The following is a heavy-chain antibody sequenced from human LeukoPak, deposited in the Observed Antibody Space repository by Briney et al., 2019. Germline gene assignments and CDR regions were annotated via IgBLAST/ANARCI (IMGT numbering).Heavy chain of an antibody. V-gene: IGHV1-2*02. J-gene: IGHJ4*02. Sequence: ASVKVSCKASGYTFTGCYIHWVRQAPGQGLEWMGWINPDSGGTNYAQKFQDRVTMTRDTSISTAYMELSRLRSDDTAVYYCARVYYDMITQLDYWGQGTRVTVSP. CDR2: INPDSGGT. D-gene: IGHD3-16*01. CDR1: GYTFTGCY. CDR3: ARVYYDMITQLDY.